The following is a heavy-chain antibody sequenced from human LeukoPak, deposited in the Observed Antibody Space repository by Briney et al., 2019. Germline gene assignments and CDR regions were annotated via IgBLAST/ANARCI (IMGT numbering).Heavy chain of an antibody. V-gene: IGHV1-2*02. D-gene: IGHD1-26*01. CDR1: GYTFTGYY. CDR2: INPNSGGT. CDR3: ARSRARIVGATNAFDI. Sequence: GASVKVSCKASGYTFTGYYMHRVRQAPGQGLEWMGWINPNSGGTNYAQKFQGRVTMTRDTSISTAYMELSRLRSDDTAVYYCARSRARIVGATNAFDIWGQGTMVTVSS. J-gene: IGHJ3*02.